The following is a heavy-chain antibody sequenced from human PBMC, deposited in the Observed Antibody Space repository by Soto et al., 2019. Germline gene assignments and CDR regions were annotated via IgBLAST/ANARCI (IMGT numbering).Heavy chain of an antibody. CDR1: GGSISSSSYY. J-gene: IGHJ4*02. CDR3: ASLNGDYGDYFY. D-gene: IGHD4-17*01. Sequence: QLQLQESGTGLVKPSETLSLTCTVSGGSISSSSYYWGWIRQPPGKGLEWIGRIYYSGSTYYNPSLKSRVTISVDTSKNQFSLKLSSVTAADTAVYYCASLNGDYGDYFYWGQGTLVTVSS. V-gene: IGHV4-39*01. CDR2: IYYSGST.